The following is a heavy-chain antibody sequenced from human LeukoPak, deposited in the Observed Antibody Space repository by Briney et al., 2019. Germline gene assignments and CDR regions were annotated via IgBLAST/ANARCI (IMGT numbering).Heavy chain of an antibody. CDR2: ITYIGST. CDR1: GGSVSSSSHY. V-gene: IGHV4-39*07. D-gene: IGHD6-6*01. CDR3: ARSLAAATYYFDY. J-gene: IGHJ4*02. Sequence: PSETLSLTCTVSGGSVSSSSHYCGWIRQPPGKGLEWIGSITYIGSTYYNPSLSSRVTISADTSKNQFSLKLSSVTAADTAMYYCARSLAAATYYFDYWGQGALVTVSS.